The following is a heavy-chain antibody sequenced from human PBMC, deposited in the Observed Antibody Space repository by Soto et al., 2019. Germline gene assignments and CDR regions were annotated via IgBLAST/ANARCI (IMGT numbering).Heavy chain of an antibody. CDR1: GFTFRSYA. CDR2: ISGNAGST. Sequence: GGSLRLSCAASGFTFRSYAMSWVRQAPGKGLEWVSGISGNAGSTYYADSVKGRFTISRGNSKNTLYLQMTSLRADDTAVYYCAKGDTNNYFDSSGYFEYWGQGALVTVSS. CDR3: AKGDTNNYFDSSGYFEY. D-gene: IGHD3-22*01. V-gene: IGHV3-23*01. J-gene: IGHJ4*02.